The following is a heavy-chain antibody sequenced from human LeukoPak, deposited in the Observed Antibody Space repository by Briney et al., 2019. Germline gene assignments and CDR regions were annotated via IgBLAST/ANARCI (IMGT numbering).Heavy chain of an antibody. CDR3: ARDPRTVRI. V-gene: IGHV3-11*06. Sequence: PGGSLRLSCAASGFTFTDSYMTWVRQAPGKGLEWLSYISSSGDDTNYADSVRGRFTISRDNAKNSLYLQMNSLRVEDTAVYYCARDPRTVRIWGQGTLVTVSS. D-gene: IGHD1-1*01. CDR1: GFTFTDSY. CDR2: ISSSGDDT. J-gene: IGHJ4*02.